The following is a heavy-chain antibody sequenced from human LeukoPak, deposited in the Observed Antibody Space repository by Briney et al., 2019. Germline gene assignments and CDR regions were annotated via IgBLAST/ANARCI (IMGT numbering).Heavy chain of an antibody. CDR1: GGSISNYW. D-gene: IGHD6-13*01. Sequence: SETLSLTCTVSGGSISNYWWSWIRQPPGKGLEWIGYVFDSGGTNYNPSLKGRVTISVDTSKKRFSLKLSSVTAADTAVYYCARGYSSSWNYFDYWGQGTLVTVSS. J-gene: IGHJ4*02. V-gene: IGHV4-59*01. CDR2: VFDSGGT. CDR3: ARGYSSSWNYFDY.